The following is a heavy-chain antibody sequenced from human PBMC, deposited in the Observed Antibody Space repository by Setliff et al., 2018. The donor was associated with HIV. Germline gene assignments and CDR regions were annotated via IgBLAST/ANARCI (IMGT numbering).Heavy chain of an antibody. CDR3: ARYLVVVPVAVGGLDV. D-gene: IGHD2-2*01. CDR2: INPNSGGT. CDR1: GYTFTDYY. J-gene: IGHJ6*02. V-gene: IGHV1-2*02. Sequence: ASVKVSCKASGYTFTDYYIHWVRQAPGQGLEWIGWINPNSGGTNYEQKFQGRVTMTRDTSISTAYMELSGLTSDDSAVYYCARYLVVVPVAVGGLDVWGQGTTVTVSS.